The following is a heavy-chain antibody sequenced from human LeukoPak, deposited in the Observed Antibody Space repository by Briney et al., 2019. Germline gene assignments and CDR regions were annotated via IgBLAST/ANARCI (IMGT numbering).Heavy chain of an antibody. CDR1: GFTFSSYA. V-gene: IGHV3-23*01. CDR3: AKVYDYGDFYFDY. J-gene: IGHJ4*02. Sequence: GGSLRLSCAASGFTFSSYAMSWVRQAPGKGLEWVSAISGSGGSTYYADSVKGRFTISRDNSKNTLYLQMNSLRAEDTAVYYCAKVYDYGDFYFDYWGQETLVTVSS. D-gene: IGHD4-17*01. CDR2: ISGSGGST.